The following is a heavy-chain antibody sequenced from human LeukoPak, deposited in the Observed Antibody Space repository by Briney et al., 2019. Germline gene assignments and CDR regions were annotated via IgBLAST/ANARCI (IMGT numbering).Heavy chain of an antibody. Sequence: KPSETLSLTCTVSGGSISGYYWSWIRQPPGKGLEWIGYIYYSGNTNYNPSLKSRVTISVDTSKNQFSLKLGSVTAADTAVYYCARIVAYGYGYIDYWGHGTLVTVSS. V-gene: IGHV4-59*01. D-gene: IGHD5-18*01. J-gene: IGHJ4*01. CDR2: IYYSGNT. CDR3: ARIVAYGYGYIDY. CDR1: GGSISGYY.